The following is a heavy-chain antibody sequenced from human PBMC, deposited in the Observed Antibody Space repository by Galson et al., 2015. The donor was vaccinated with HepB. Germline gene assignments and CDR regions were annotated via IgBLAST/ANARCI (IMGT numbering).Heavy chain of an antibody. V-gene: IGHV4-59*01. Sequence: ETLSLTCTVSGGSISSYYWSWIRQPPGKGLEWIGYIYYSGSTNYNPSLKSRVTISVDTSKNQFSLKLSSVTAADTAVYYCARFRAFGGVIREAFDIWGQGTMVTVSS. CDR1: GGSISSYY. CDR2: IYYSGST. D-gene: IGHD3-16*01. CDR3: ARFRAFGGVIREAFDI. J-gene: IGHJ3*02.